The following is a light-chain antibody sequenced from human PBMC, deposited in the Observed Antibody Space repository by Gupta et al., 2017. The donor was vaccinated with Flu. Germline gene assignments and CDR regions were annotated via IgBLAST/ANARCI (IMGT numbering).Light chain of an antibody. V-gene: IGLV2-23*03. J-gene: IGLJ2*01. Sequence: QSALTQPPSVSGPPGQSITLSCTGTSSDVGSYNLVSSYQQHPGKAPNLMIYEGSKRPSGVSNRFSGSKSGNTASLTISVLQAEDEADYYCCSYAGSSTFVVFGGGTKLTVL. CDR2: EGS. CDR3: CSYAGSSTFVV. CDR1: SSDVGSYNL.